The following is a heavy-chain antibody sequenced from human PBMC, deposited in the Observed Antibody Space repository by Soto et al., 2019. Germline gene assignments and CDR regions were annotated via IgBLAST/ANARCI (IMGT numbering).Heavy chain of an antibody. CDR2: IYPGDSDT. J-gene: IGHJ6*02. Sequence: GESLKISCKGSGYSFTSYWIGWVRQMPGKGLEWMGIIYPGDSDTRYSPSFQGQVTISADKSISTAYLQWSSLKASDTAMYYCARPWGWGSTGYYYGMDVWGQGTTVTVSS. CDR1: GYSFTSYW. CDR3: ARPWGWGSTGYYYGMDV. D-gene: IGHD3-16*01. V-gene: IGHV5-51*01.